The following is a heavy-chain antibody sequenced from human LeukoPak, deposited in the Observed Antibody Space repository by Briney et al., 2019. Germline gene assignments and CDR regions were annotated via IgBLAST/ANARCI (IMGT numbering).Heavy chain of an antibody. J-gene: IGHJ6*02. Sequence: ASVKVSCKASGYTLTSYGISWVRQAPGQGLEWMGWISAYNGNTNYAQKLQGRVTMTTDTSTSTAYMELRSLRSDDTAVYYCARHLGSGSYYFPLFYYYYGMDVWGQGTTVTVSS. CDR2: ISAYNGNT. D-gene: IGHD3-10*01. CDR3: ARHLGSGSYYFPLFYYYYGMDV. V-gene: IGHV1-18*01. CDR1: GYTLTSYG.